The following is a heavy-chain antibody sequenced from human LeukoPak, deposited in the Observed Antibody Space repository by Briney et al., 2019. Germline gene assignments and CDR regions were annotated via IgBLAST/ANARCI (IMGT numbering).Heavy chain of an antibody. D-gene: IGHD1-26*01. CDR3: ASMDKWELQRDDAFDI. CDR1: GYTFTSYG. J-gene: IGHJ3*02. CDR2: ISAYNGNT. Sequence: GASVKDSCKASGYTFTSYGISWVRQAPGQGLEWMGWISAYNGNTNYAQKLQGRVTMTTDTSTSTAYMELRSLRSDDTAVYYCASMDKWELQRDDAFDIWGQGTMVTVSS. V-gene: IGHV1-18*01.